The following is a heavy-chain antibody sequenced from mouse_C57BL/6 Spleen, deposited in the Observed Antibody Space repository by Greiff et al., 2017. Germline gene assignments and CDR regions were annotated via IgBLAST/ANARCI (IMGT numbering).Heavy chain of an antibody. CDR3: TTGPYYDGFAY. J-gene: IGHJ3*01. CDR2: IDPEDGDT. D-gene: IGHD1-1*01. CDR1: GFNIKDYY. Sequence: EVPLQQSGAELVRPGASVKLSCTASGFNIKDYYMHWVKPRPEQGLEWIGRIDPEDGDTEYAPKFQGKATMTADPSSNTAYLQLSSLTSEDTAVYYCTTGPYYDGFAYWGQGTLVTVSA. V-gene: IGHV14-1*01.